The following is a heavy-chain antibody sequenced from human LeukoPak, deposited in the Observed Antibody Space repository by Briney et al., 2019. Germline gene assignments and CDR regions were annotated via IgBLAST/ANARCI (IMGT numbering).Heavy chain of an antibody. CDR1: GGSFSGYY. J-gene: IGHJ5*02. CDR2: INHSGST. D-gene: IGHD6-6*01. CDR3: ARHGLSIAAPGRWFDP. V-gene: IGHV4-34*01. Sequence: PSETLSLTCAVYGGSFSGYYWSWIRQPPGKGLEWIGEINHSGSTNYNPSLKSRVTISIDTSKNQFSLKLSSVTAADTAVYYCARHGLSIAAPGRWFDPWGQGTLVTVSS.